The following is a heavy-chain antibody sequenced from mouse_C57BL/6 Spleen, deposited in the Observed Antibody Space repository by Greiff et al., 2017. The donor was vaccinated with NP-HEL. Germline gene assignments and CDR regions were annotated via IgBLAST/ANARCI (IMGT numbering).Heavy chain of an antibody. CDR1: GYAFTNYL. J-gene: IGHJ3*01. D-gene: IGHD2-3*01. V-gene: IGHV1-54*01. Sequence: QVQLQQSGVELVRPGTSVKVSCKASGYAFTNYLIEWVKQRPGQGLEWIGVINPGSGGTNYNEKFKGKATLTADKSSSTAYMQLSSLTSEDSAVYFCAREEAYDGWAYWGQGTLVTVSA. CDR2: INPGSGGT. CDR3: AREEAYDGWAY.